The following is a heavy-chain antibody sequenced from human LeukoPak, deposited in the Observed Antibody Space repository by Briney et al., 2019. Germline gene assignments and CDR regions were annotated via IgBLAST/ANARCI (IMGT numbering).Heavy chain of an antibody. D-gene: IGHD4-23*01. CDR3: ATDLATVVIVTNY. J-gene: IGHJ4*02. CDR1: GCTLTELF. V-gene: IGHV1-24*01. CDR2: FDPEDGES. Sequence: ASVTVSCKVCGCTLTELFMQWVRPPPGKGVDRMGGFDPEDGESIYAQKFQGRVTMTEHTSTDTVYMELSSLRSEDTAVYYCATDLATVVIVTNYWGEGTLVSVSS.